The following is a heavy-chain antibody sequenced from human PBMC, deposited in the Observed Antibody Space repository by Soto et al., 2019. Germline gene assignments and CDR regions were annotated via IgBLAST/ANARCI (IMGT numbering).Heavy chain of an antibody. CDR3: AKPLWFGELLPLDY. V-gene: IGHV3-30*18. D-gene: IGHD3-10*01. CDR1: GFTFSSYG. CDR2: ISYDGSNK. J-gene: IGHJ4*02. Sequence: QVQLVESGGGVVQPGRSLRLSCAASGFTFSSYGMHWARQAPGKGLEWVAVISYDGSNKYYADSVKGRFTISRDNSKNTLYLQMNSLRAEDTAVYYCAKPLWFGELLPLDYWGQGTLVTVSS.